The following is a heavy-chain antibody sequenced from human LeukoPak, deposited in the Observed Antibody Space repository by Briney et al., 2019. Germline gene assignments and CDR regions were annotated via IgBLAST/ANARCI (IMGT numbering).Heavy chain of an antibody. D-gene: IGHD3-22*01. J-gene: IGHJ4*02. V-gene: IGHV3-23*01. CDR3: AKGLKYYYDSSPSPGMY. CDR1: GFTFSSYS. CDR2: ISGSGGST. Sequence: PGGSLRLSCVASGFTFSSYSMNWVRQAPGKGLEWVSAISGSGGSTYYADSVKGRFTISRDNSKNTLYLQMNSLRAEDTAVYYCAKGLKYYYDSSPSPGMYWGQGTLVTVSS.